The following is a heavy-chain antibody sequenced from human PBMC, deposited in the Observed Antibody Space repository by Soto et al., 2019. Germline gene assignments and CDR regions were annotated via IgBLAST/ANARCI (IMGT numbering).Heavy chain of an antibody. Sequence: QVQLQQWGAEVLKPSETLSLTCVVNGGSFSGYYWSWIRQPPGKGLEWIGEINDSGITDSNPSLESRVTMSVDTSKNQFSLNLNSVTAADTVVYHCARGRSSVPDRRGIGYYGLDVWGQGTTVTVSS. CDR2: INDSGIT. D-gene: IGHD6-6*01. V-gene: IGHV4-34*01. CDR3: ARGRSSVPDRRGIGYYGLDV. J-gene: IGHJ6*02. CDR1: GGSFSGYY.